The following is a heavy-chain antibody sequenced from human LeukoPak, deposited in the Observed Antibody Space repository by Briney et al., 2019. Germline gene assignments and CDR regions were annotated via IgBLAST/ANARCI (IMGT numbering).Heavy chain of an antibody. V-gene: IGHV4-59*01. CDR2: IYYSGST. CDR1: GGSISSYY. J-gene: IGHJ6*02. CDR3: ARGNYYYYGMDV. Sequence: PSETLSLTCTVSGGSISSYYWSWIRQPPGKGLEWIGYIYYSGSTNYNPSLKSRVTIPVDTSKNQFSLNLSSVTAADTAVYYCARGNYYYYGMDVWGQGTTVTVSS.